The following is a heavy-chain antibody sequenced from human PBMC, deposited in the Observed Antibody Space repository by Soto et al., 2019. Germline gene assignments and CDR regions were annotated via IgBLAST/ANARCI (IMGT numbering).Heavy chain of an antibody. CDR1: GFTFNSYD. D-gene: IGHD5-12*01. CDR2: LNSHDGLT. CDR3: TRGGYNEGGFDY. Sequence: LRLSCAASGFTFNSYDMNWVRQAPGKGLEWVSSLNSHDGLTHYADSVKGRFAISGDNARNSLYLQMNSLRVEDTAVYYCTRGGYNEGGFDYWGQGNLVTVSS. V-gene: IGHV3-21*01. J-gene: IGHJ4*02.